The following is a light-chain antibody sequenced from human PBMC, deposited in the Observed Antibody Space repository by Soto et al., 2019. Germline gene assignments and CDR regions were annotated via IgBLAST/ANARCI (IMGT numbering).Light chain of an antibody. Sequence: IVLTQSPGTLSLSPGERATLSCRASQSLSNSFIAWYQQKPGQAPRLLIYDASYRATGIPARFSGSGSGTDFTLTISSLEPEDFAVYYCQQRSDWPSFGQGTRLEIK. J-gene: IGKJ5*01. CDR1: QSLSNSF. CDR2: DAS. CDR3: QQRSDWPS. V-gene: IGKV3-11*01.